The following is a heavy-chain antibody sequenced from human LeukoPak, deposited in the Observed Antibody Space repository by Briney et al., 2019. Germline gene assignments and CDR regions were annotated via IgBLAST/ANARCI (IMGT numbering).Heavy chain of an antibody. CDR2: IYSGGST. J-gene: IGHJ4*02. V-gene: IGHV3-53*01. Sequence: PGGSLRLSCAASGFTVSSNYMSWVRQAPGKGLERVSVIYSGGSTYYADSVKGRFTISRDNSKNTLYLQMNSLRAEDTAVYYCARAWYGDYFDYWGQGTLVTVSS. D-gene: IGHD4-17*01. CDR1: GFTVSSNY. CDR3: ARAWYGDYFDY.